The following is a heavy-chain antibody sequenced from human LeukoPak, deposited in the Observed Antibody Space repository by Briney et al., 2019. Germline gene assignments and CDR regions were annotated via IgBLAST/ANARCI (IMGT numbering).Heavy chain of an antibody. Sequence: SETLSLTCAVYGGSFSGYYWSWIRQPPGKGLEWMGEINHSGSTNYNPSLKSRVTISVDTSKNQFSLKLSSVTAADTAVYYCARVGSYYDSSGYHYNPFDIWGQGTMVTVSS. CDR2: INHSGST. CDR1: GGSFSGYY. V-gene: IGHV4-34*01. J-gene: IGHJ3*02. D-gene: IGHD3-22*01. CDR3: ARVGSYYDSSGYHYNPFDI.